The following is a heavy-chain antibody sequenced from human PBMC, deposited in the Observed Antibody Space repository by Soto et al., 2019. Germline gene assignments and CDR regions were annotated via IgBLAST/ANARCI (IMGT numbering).Heavy chain of an antibody. CDR1: GFTFSSYA. D-gene: IGHD4-17*01. V-gene: IGHV3-23*01. CDR2: ITASGGRT. CDR3: AKDTRYADYVRWFDS. Sequence: AGGSLRLSCTASGFTFSSYAITWVRQAPGRGLEGVSGITASGGRTFYADSVKGRFTISRDNSRSTLYLQMNSLRAEDTAVYYCAKDTRYADYVRWFDSWGQGTLVTVSS. J-gene: IGHJ5*01.